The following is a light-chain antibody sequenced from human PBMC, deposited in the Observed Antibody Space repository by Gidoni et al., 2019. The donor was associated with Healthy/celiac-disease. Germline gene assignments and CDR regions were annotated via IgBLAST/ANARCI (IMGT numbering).Light chain of an antibody. CDR1: QSSSSY. J-gene: IGKJ2*01. Sequence: DSEMTQYPSSLSASVGDRVTITCRASQSSSSYLNWYQQNPGKAPKLLIYAASSLQSWVPSRFSGSVSVTDFTLTFSCLQPEDFATYYCQQSYSTLREYTFGQGTKLEIK. CDR2: AAS. V-gene: IGKV1-39*01. CDR3: QQSYSTLREYT.